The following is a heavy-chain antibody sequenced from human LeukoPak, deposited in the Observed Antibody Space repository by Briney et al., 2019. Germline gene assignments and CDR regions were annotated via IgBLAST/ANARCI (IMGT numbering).Heavy chain of an antibody. D-gene: IGHD3-22*01. Sequence: GGSLRLSCAASGFTFSSYWMHWVRQAPGKGLVWVSRINSDGSSTSYADSVKGRFTISRDNAKNTLYLQMNSLRAEDTAVYYCAREAQGMIVVSSAFDIWGQGTMVTVSS. V-gene: IGHV3-74*01. CDR2: INSDGSST. CDR3: AREAQGMIVVSSAFDI. CDR1: GFTFSSYW. J-gene: IGHJ3*02.